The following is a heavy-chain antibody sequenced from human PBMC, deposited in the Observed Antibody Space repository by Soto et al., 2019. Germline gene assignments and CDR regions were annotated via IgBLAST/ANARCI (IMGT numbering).Heavy chain of an antibody. Sequence: SETLSLTCTVSGGSISNYYWSWIRQPPGEGLEWIGYIYYSGSTNYNPSLKSRVTISVDTSKNQFSLKLSSVTAADTAVYYCARRYAGNFDYWGQGTLVTVSS. CDR1: GGSISNYY. CDR3: ARRYAGNFDY. CDR2: IYYSGST. J-gene: IGHJ4*02. V-gene: IGHV4-59*01. D-gene: IGHD2-8*01.